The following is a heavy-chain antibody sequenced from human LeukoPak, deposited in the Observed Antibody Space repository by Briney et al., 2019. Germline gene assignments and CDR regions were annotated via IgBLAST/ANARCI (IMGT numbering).Heavy chain of an antibody. V-gene: IGHV3-7*01. CDR3: ARVRYCSSTSCRISFFDY. CDR1: GFTFSSYW. D-gene: IGHD2-2*01. J-gene: IGHJ4*02. CDR2: IKQDGSEK. Sequence: GGSLRLSCAASGFTFSSYWMSWVRQAPGKGLEWVANIKQDGSEKYYVDSVKGRFTISRGNAKNSLYLQMNSLRAEDTAVYYCARVRYCSSTSCRISFFDYWGQGTLVTVSS.